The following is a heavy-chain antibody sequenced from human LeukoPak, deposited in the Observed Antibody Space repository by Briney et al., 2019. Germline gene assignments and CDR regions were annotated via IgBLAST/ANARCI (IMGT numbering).Heavy chain of an antibody. Sequence: SETLSLTCTVSGGSISSYYWSWIRQPPGKGLEWIGSIYHSGSTYYNPSLKSRVTISVDTSKNQFSLKLSSVTAADTAVYYCARVRIGGPFDYWGQGTLVTVSS. J-gene: IGHJ4*02. D-gene: IGHD4-23*01. V-gene: IGHV4-38-2*02. CDR2: IYHSGST. CDR1: GGSISSYY. CDR3: ARVRIGGPFDY.